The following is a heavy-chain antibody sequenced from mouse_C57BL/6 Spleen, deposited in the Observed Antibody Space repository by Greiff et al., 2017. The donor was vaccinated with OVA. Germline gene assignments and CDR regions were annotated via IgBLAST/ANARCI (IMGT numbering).Heavy chain of an antibody. D-gene: IGHD2-5*01. V-gene: IGHV1-64*01. CDR2: IHPKSGST. J-gene: IGHJ4*01. CDR1: GYTFTSYW. CDR3: ARDYSNYYAMDY. Sequence: VQLQQPGAELVKPGASVKLSCKASGYTFTSYWMHWVKQRPGQGLEWIGMIHPKSGSTNYNEKFKSKATLTVDKSSSTSYMQLSILTSEDSAVYYCARDYSNYYAMDYWGQGTSVTVSS.